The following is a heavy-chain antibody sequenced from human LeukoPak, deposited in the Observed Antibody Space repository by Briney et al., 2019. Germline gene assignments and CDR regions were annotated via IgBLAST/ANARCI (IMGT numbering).Heavy chain of an antibody. D-gene: IGHD3-16*02. CDR1: GFTFSSYS. J-gene: IGHJ4*02. CDR3: ARGRLGKLSPFDY. Sequence: GGSLRLSCAPSGFTFSSYSMNWVRQAPGKGLEWVSSISSSSSYIYYADSVKGRFTISRDNAKNSLYLQMNSLRAEDTAVYYCARGRLGKLSPFDYWGQGTLVTVSS. CDR2: ISSSSSYI. V-gene: IGHV3-21*01.